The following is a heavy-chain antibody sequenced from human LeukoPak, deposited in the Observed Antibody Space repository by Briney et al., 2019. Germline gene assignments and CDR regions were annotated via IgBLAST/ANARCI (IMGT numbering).Heavy chain of an antibody. D-gene: IGHD4-11*01. CDR1: GFTFSDYY. J-gene: IGHJ6*02. CDR2: ISSSSSYT. Sequence: PGGSLRLSCAASGFTFSDYYMSWIRQAPGKGLEWVSYISSSSSYTNYADSVKGRFTISRDNAKNSLYLQMSSLRAEDTAMYYCARVYSNYDPAAMDVWGQGTTVTVSS. V-gene: IGHV3-11*06. CDR3: ARVYSNYDPAAMDV.